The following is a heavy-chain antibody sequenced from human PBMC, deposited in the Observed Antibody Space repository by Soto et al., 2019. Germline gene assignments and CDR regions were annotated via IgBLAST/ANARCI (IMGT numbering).Heavy chain of an antibody. CDR3: AREEVSPTRFYGMDV. CDR2: IYYSGST. V-gene: IGHV4-61*01. J-gene: IGHJ6*02. CDR1: GGSVSSGSSY. Sequence: PSETLSLTCTVSGGSVSSGSSYWSWIRQPPGKGLEWIGYIYYSGSTNYNPSLKSRVTISVDTSKNQFSLKLSSVTAADTAMYYCAREEVSPTRFYGMDVWGQGTTVTVSS.